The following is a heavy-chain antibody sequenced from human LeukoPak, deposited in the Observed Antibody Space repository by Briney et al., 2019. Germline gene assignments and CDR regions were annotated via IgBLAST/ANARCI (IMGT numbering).Heavy chain of an antibody. V-gene: IGHV3-30*18. CDR3: AKDGTMYSSSWYYFDY. J-gene: IGHJ4*02. D-gene: IGHD6-13*01. CDR2: ISYDGSNK. CDR1: GXTFSSYG. Sequence: GRSLRLSCAASGXTFSSYGMHWVRQAPGKGLEWVAVISYDGSNKYYADSVKGRFTISRDNSKNTLYLQMNSLRAEDTAVYYCAKDGTMYSSSWYYFDYWGQGTLVTVSS.